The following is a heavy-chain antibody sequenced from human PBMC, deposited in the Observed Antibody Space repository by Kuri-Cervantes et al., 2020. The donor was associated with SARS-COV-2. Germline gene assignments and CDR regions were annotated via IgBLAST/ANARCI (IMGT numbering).Heavy chain of an antibody. V-gene: IGHV4-39*01. Sequence: ETLSLTCTVSGGSISSSSYYWGWIRQPPGKGLEWIGSIYYSGSTYYNPSLKSRVTISVDTSKNQFSLKLSSVTAADTAVYYCARGVIADRYWYFDLWGRGTLVTVSS. CDR2: IYYSGST. D-gene: IGHD3-10*01. CDR3: ARGVIADRYWYFDL. J-gene: IGHJ2*01. CDR1: GGSISSSSYY.